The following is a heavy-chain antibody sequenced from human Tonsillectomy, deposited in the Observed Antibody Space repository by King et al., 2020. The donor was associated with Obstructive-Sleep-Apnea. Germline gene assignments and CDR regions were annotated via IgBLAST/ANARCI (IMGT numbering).Heavy chain of an antibody. Sequence: QLQESGPGLLKPSQTLSLICGVSGTSISTDGYSWSWIRQPPGKGLEWIGYIYYSVSSYYNPSLKSRITISVDTSKNHFSLKLSSVTAADMAVYYCVRTSLSSWFFDYWGQGTLVTVSS. CDR1: GTSISTDGYS. D-gene: IGHD6-13*01. V-gene: IGHV4-30-4*07. CDR3: VRTSLSSWFFDY. J-gene: IGHJ4*02. CDR2: IYYSVSS.